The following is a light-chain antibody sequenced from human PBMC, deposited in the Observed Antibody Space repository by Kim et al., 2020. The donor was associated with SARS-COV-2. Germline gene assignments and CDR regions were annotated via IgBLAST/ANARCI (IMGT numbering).Light chain of an antibody. CDR1: QSVRSSY. CDR2: GAS. Sequence: LAPGERATLSCRASQSVRSSYLDWCQQKPGQAPRLLSHGASSRATGIPDRFSGSGSGTDFSLTISRLEPEDFAVYYCQQYGSSPRTFGQGTKLEI. CDR3: QQYGSSPRT. V-gene: IGKV3-20*01. J-gene: IGKJ2*01.